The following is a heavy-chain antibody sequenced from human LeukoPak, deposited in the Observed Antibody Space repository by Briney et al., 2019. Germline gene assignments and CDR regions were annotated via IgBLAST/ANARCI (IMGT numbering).Heavy chain of an antibody. D-gene: IGHD3-10*02. CDR3: ARGTKAVPYYYYGMDV. CDR1: GGSFSGYY. Sequence: SETLSLTCAVYGGSFSGYYWSWIRQPPGKGLEWIGEINHSGSTNYSPSLKSRVTISVDTSKNQFSLKLSSVTAADTAVYYCARGTKAVPYYYYGMDVWGQGTTVTVSS. V-gene: IGHV4-34*01. J-gene: IGHJ6*02. CDR2: INHSGST.